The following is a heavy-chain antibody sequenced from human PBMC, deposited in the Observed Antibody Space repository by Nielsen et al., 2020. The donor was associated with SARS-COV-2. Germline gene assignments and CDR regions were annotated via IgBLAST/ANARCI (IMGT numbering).Heavy chain of an antibody. Sequence: SKTLSLTFTVSGVPFTSGSYFWSWIRQPPGKGLEWIGYIFYRGNTNYNPSLKSRVTISVDTSKNQFSLKVNSVTAADTAVYYCVRIDMATISVDYWGRGTLVTVSS. J-gene: IGHJ4*02. V-gene: IGHV4-61*01. D-gene: IGHD5-24*01. CDR2: IFYRGNT. CDR1: GVPFTSGSYF. CDR3: VRIDMATISVDY.